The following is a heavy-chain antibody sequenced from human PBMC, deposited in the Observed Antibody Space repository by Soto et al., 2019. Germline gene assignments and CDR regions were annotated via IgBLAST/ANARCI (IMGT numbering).Heavy chain of an antibody. CDR2: IFSNDEK. J-gene: IGHJ4*02. CDR3: ARISWITFFGVVIKMDY. Sequence: SGPTLVNPTETLTLTCTVSGFSLSNARMGVSWIRQPPGKALEWLAHIFSNDEKSYSTSLKSRLTISKDTSKSQVVLTMTNMELVETAKFYCARISWITFFGVVIKMDYGGQEPRVTVSS. D-gene: IGHD3-3*01. V-gene: IGHV2-26*01. CDR1: GFSLSNARMG.